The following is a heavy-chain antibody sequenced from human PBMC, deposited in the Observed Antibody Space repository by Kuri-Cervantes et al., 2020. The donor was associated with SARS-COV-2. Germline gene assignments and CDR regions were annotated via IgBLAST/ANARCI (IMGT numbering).Heavy chain of an antibody. V-gene: IGHV3-74*01. CDR3: VRDGDHWNFDY. J-gene: IGHJ4*02. Sequence: ETLSLTCAASGLTFSGHWIHWVRLAPGKGLVWVSRINPDGSYANNADSVKGRFTLSRDNAKNMLFLQMNSLRAEGTAVYYCVRDGDHWNFDYWGQGTLVTVSS. CDR2: INPDGSYA. CDR1: GLTFSGHW. D-gene: IGHD1-1*01.